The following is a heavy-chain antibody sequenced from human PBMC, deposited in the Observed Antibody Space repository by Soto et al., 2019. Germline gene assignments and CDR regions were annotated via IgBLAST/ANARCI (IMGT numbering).Heavy chain of an antibody. D-gene: IGHD6-25*01. CDR2: IYYSGST. V-gene: IGHV4-59*01. CDR3: ARADRTKRNLHASRTVNFDL. CDR1: GGSISSYY. J-gene: IGHJ2*01. Sequence: SETLSLTCTVSGGSISSYYWSWIRQPPGKGLEWIGYIYYSGSTNYNPSLKSRVAISVDTSKNQFSLKLSSVTAADTAVYYCARADRTKRNLHASRTVNFDLWGRGTLVTVFS.